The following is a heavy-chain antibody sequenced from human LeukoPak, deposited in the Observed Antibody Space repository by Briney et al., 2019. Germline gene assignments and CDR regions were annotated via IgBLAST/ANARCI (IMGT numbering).Heavy chain of an antibody. V-gene: IGHV1-69*13. D-gene: IGHD5-18*01. CDR2: IIPIFGTA. CDR1: GGTFSSYA. CDR3: ARDSGGGGYSYGLYY. Sequence: ASVKVSCKASGGTFSSYAISRVRQAPGQGLEWMGGIIPIFGTANYAQRFQGRVTITADESTSTAYMELSSLRSEDTAVYYCARDSGGGGYSYGLYYWGQGTLVTVSS. J-gene: IGHJ4*02.